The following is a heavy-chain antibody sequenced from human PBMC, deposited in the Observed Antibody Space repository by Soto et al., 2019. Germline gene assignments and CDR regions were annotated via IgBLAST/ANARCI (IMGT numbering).Heavy chain of an antibody. CDR3: ARDRGYCISTSCYGTSYYFDY. CDR2: IWYDGSNK. D-gene: IGHD2-2*01. V-gene: IGHV3-33*01. J-gene: IGHJ4*02. CDR1: GFTFSSYG. Sequence: PWGSLRLSCAASGFTFSSYGMHWVRQAPGKGLEWVAVIWYDGSNKYYADSVKGRFTISRDNSKNTLYLQMNSLRAEDTAVYYCARDRGYCISTSCYGTSYYFDYWGQGTLVTVSS.